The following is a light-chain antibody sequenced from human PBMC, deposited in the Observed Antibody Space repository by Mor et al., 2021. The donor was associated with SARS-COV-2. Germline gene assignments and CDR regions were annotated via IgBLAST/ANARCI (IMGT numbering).Light chain of an antibody. CDR1: SLRSYY. Sequence: DPAVSVALGQTVRITCQGDSLRSYYTSWYQQKPGQAPLLVIYGKNNRPSGIPDRFSGSSSGNTASLTITASQAEDEADYYCNSRDSSGYPVIFGG. V-gene: IGLV3-19*01. CDR2: GKN. CDR3: NSRDSSGYPVI. J-gene: IGLJ2*01.